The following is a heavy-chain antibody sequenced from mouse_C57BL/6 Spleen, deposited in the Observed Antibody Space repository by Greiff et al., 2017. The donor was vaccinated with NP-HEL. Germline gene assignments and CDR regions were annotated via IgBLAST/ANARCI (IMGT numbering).Heavy chain of an antibody. CDR1: GYTFTSYW. CDR3: ARIPYDYDGAWFAY. Sequence: QVQLQQSGTELVKPGASVKLSCKASGYTFTSYWMHWVKQRPGQGLEWIGNINPSNGGTNYNEKFKSKATLTVDKSSSTAYMQLSSLTSEDSAVYYCARIPYDYDGAWFAYWGQGTLVTVSA. D-gene: IGHD2-4*01. J-gene: IGHJ3*01. V-gene: IGHV1-53*01. CDR2: INPSNGGT.